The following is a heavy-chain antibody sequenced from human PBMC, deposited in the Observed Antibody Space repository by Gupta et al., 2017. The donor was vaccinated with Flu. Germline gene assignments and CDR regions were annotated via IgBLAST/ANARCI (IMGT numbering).Heavy chain of an antibody. V-gene: IGHV3-23*01. Sequence: APGKGLEGVSAISGSGGSTYYADAVKGRFTISRDNSKNTLYLQMNSLRAEDTAVYYCAKATRPGYSSSWYVMYYGMDVWGQGTTVTVSS. J-gene: IGHJ6*02. CDR2: ISGSGGST. CDR3: AKATRPGYSSSWYVMYYGMDV. D-gene: IGHD6-13*01.